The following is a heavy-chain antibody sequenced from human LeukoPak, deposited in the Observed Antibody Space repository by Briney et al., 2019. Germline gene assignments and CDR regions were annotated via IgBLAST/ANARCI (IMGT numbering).Heavy chain of an antibody. Sequence: GGSLRLSCAASGFTVSSNYMSWVRQAPGKGLEWVSVIYSGGSKYYADSVKGRFTISRDNSKNTLYLQMNSLRAEDTAVYYCARDSQERGYFDYWGQGTLVTVSS. CDR3: ARDSQERGYFDY. D-gene: IGHD3-16*01. V-gene: IGHV3-66*01. CDR1: GFTVSSNY. J-gene: IGHJ4*02. CDR2: IYSGGSK.